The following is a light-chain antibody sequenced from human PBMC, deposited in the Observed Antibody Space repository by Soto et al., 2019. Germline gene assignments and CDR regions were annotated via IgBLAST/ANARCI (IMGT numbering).Light chain of an antibody. Sequence: DIQMTQSPSTLSASVGDRVAMTCRASQSVSGWLAWYQQKPGQVPNLLLYQASTLEDGVPSRFSGSGSGTEFTLTITGLQPDDSATYYCQHYNDYSYTFGQGTKLEIK. V-gene: IGKV1-5*03. J-gene: IGKJ2*01. CDR2: QAS. CDR3: QHYNDYSYT. CDR1: QSVSGW.